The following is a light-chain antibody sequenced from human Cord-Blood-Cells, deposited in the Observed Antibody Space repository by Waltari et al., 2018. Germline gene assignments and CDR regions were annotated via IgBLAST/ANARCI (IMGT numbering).Light chain of an antibody. CDR1: SSDVGGYNY. Sequence: QSALTQPASVSGSPGQSITISCTGTSSDVGGYNYVSWYQQQPGKAPKLMIYDVSNRRSGVSQRFSGSKSGNTASLTISGLQAEDEADYYCSSYTSSSTVVFGGGTKLTVL. CDR3: SSYTSSSTVV. V-gene: IGLV2-14*01. CDR2: DVS. J-gene: IGLJ2*01.